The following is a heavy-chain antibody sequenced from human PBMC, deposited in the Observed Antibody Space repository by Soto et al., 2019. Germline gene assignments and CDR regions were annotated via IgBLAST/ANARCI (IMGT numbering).Heavy chain of an antibody. V-gene: IGHV1-69*01. CDR2: IIPIFGTA. Sequence: QMQLVQSGAEVKKPGSSVKVSCKASGGTFSSYAISWVRQAPGQGLEWMGGIIPIFGTANYAQKFQGRVTITADESTSTAYMELSSLRSEDTAVYYCARYCTNGVSYTENPRYYYYYGMDVWGQGTTVTVSS. CDR1: GGTFSSYA. D-gene: IGHD2-8*01. CDR3: ARYCTNGVSYTENPRYYYYYGMDV. J-gene: IGHJ6*02.